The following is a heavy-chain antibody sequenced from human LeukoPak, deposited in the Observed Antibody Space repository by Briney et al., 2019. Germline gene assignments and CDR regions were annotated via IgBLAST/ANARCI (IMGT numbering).Heavy chain of an antibody. Sequence: GGSLRLSWAASGFTFSSYSMNWVRQAPGKGLEWVSVLYSDGTIFYADSVKGRFTISSDNSKNTLNLQMNSLTDEDTAVYYCTRERPNLAHPWGQGTLVTVSS. J-gene: IGHJ5*02. V-gene: IGHV3-66*01. CDR3: TRERPNLAHP. CDR1: GFTFSSYS. CDR2: LYSDGTI. D-gene: IGHD6-25*01.